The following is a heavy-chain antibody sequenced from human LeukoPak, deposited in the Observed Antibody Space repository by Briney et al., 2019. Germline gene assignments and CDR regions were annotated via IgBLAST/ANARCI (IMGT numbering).Heavy chain of an antibody. CDR1: GFTFSSYG. V-gene: IGHV3-30*18. Sequence: PGGSLRLSCAASGFTFSSYGMHWVRQAPGKGLEWVAVISYDGSNKYYADSVKGRFTISRDNSKNTLYLQMNSLRAEDTAVYYCAKAHVLLWFGEPEYFQHWARAPRSPSPQ. CDR2: ISYDGSNK. J-gene: IGHJ1*01. CDR3: AKAHVLLWFGEPEYFQH. D-gene: IGHD3-10*01.